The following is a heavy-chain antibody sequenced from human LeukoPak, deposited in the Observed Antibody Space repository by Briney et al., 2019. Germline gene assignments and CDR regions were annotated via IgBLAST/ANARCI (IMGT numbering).Heavy chain of an antibody. D-gene: IGHD3-10*01. V-gene: IGHV3-74*01. Sequence: GGSLRLSCAASGFTFSSYWMHWVRQAPGKGLVWVSHINTDGSSTSYADSVKGRFTISRDNAKNTLYLQMNSLRAEDTAVYYCARDPLGILWFGELPGDWGQGTLVTVSS. CDR1: GFTFSSYW. CDR3: ARDPLGILWFGELPGD. CDR2: INTDGSST. J-gene: IGHJ4*02.